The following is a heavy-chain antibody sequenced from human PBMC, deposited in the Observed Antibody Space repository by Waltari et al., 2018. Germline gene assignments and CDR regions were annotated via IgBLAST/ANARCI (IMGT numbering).Heavy chain of an antibody. V-gene: IGHV4-59*13. D-gene: IGHD1-20*01. CDR2: IHFTGVP. CDR3: ATLVTSCIEDNCYDALGS. Sequence: QVHLQESGPGLVKPSETLSPICTVSGGSISDSSWGWIRQPPGKGLEWIGYIHFTGVPNYIPSLESRVVISVDTSKNQFSLKVNSVTAADTAVYYCATLVTSCIEDNCYDALGSWGLGALVTVSS. J-gene: IGHJ4*02. CDR1: GGSISDSS.